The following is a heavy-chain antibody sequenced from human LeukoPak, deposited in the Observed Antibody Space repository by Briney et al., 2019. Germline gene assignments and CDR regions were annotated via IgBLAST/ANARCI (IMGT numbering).Heavy chain of an antibody. J-gene: IGHJ6*03. CDR1: EFTFSSYE. Sequence: GGSLRLSCAASEFTFSSYEMSWVRQAPGKGLEWVSYISRTGTTIYYADSVKGRFTISRDNAKNSLFLQMNSLGAEDAALYYCARVRLGSMVRGGHSYWYYYMDVWGKGTTVTISS. V-gene: IGHV3-48*03. CDR3: ARVRLGSMVRGGHSYWYYYMDV. D-gene: IGHD3-10*01. CDR2: ISRTGTTI.